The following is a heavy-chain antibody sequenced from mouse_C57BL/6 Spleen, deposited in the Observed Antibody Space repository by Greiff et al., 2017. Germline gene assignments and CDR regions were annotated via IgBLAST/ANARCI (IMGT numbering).Heavy chain of an antibody. V-gene: IGHV3-6*01. CDR1: GYSITSGYY. CDR2: ISYDGSN. J-gene: IGHJ2*01. CDR3: AKYGNYGYFDY. D-gene: IGHD2-10*02. Sequence: EVKLLESGPGLVKPSQSLSLTCSVTGYSITSGYYWNWIRQFPGNKLEWMGYISYDGSNNYNPSLKNRISITRDTSKNQFFLKLNSVTTEDTATYYCAKYGNYGYFDYWGQGTTLTVSS.